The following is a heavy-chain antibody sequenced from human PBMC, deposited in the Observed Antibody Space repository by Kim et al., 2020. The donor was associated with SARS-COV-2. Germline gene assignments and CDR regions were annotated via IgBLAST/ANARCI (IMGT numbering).Heavy chain of an antibody. Sequence: SETLSLTCTVSGGSISSYYWSWIRQPPGKGLEWIGYIYYSGSTNYNPSLKSRVTISVDTSKNQFSLKLSSVTAADTAVYYCARQSYDSSGYPYFDYWGQG. V-gene: IGHV4-59*08. CDR3: ARQSYDSSGYPYFDY. CDR2: IYYSGST. J-gene: IGHJ4*02. D-gene: IGHD3-22*01. CDR1: GGSISSYY.